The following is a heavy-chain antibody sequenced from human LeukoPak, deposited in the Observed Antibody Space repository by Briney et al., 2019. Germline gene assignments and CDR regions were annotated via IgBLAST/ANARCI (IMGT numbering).Heavy chain of an antibody. V-gene: IGHV3-23*01. CDR3: AKGYAYCGGDCYSGYYYYMDV. CDR1: GFTFSTYA. J-gene: IGHJ6*03. CDR2: ISGSGGRT. Sequence: GGSLRLSCAASGFTFSTYAMTWVRQSPGKGLEWVSGISGSGGRTYYADSVKGRITISRDNSKNTLYLQMNSLRAEDTAVYYCAKGYAYCGGDCYSGYYYYMDVWGKGTTVTVSS. D-gene: IGHD2-21*02.